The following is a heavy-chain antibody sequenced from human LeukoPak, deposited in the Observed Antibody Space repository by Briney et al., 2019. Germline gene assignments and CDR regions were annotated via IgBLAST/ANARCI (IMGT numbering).Heavy chain of an antibody. CDR2: IHASGPT. CDR1: GGSISSYY. V-gene: IGHV4-4*09. Sequence: SETLSLTCTVSGGSISSYYWSWIRRPPGKGLEWIAYIHASGPTNYNPSLKSRITISVDTSKNQFSLKLSSVTAADTAVYYCARHDAGIAARPFDNWGQGTLVTVSS. CDR3: ARHDAGIAARPFDN. D-gene: IGHD6-6*01. J-gene: IGHJ4*02.